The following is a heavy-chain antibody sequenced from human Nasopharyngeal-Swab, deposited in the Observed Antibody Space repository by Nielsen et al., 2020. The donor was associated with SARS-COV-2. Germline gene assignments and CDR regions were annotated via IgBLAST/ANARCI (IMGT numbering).Heavy chain of an antibody. V-gene: IGHV3-30*18. J-gene: IGHJ6*03. Sequence: WIRQPPGKGLEWVALISYDGINEYYADSVKGRFTISRDNSKNTLYVQMNSLRAEDTAVYYCAKDGRLFGVIIIEGEGYYMDVWGKGTTVTVSS. CDR3: AKDGRLFGVIIIEGEGYYMDV. D-gene: IGHD3-3*01. CDR2: ISYDGINE.